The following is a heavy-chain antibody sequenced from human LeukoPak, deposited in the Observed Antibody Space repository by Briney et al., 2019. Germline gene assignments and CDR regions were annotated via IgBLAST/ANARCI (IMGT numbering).Heavy chain of an antibody. CDR2: ISGSGGST. CDR1: GFTFSSYA. CDR3: AKGAARGVIITPNSDAFDI. D-gene: IGHD3-10*01. J-gene: IGHJ3*02. Sequence: GGSLRLSCAASGFTFSSYAMSWVRQAPGKGLEWVSAISGSGGSTYYADSVKGRFTISRDNSKNTLYLQMNSLRAEDTAVYYCAKGAARGVIITPNSDAFDIWGQGTMVTVSS. V-gene: IGHV3-23*01.